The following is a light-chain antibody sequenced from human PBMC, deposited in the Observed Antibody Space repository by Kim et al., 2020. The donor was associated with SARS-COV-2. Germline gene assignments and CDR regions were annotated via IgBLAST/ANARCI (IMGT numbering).Light chain of an antibody. Sequence: GQTVSITCQEDILSSYYASLYQQKPGQAPVLVIYGKNNRPSGIPDRFSGSSSGNTASLSITGAQAEDEADYYCNSRDSSVNPLLYVFGTGTKVTVL. J-gene: IGLJ1*01. CDR1: ILSSYY. CDR2: GKN. V-gene: IGLV3-19*01. CDR3: NSRDSSVNPLLYV.